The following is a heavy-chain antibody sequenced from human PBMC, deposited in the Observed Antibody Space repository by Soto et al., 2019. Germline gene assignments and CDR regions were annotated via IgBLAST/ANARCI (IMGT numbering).Heavy chain of an antibody. CDR3: ARVLWFGELLQHDAFDI. CDR2: TSNSAPT. Sequence: SETLSLTCTVSGGSISSYHWSWIRQSPGKGLEWIGYTSNSAPTIYNPSLKSRVTISADTSKNQFSLRLSSVTAADTAVYFCARVLWFGELLQHDAFDIWGQGTMVTVSS. D-gene: IGHD3-10*01. J-gene: IGHJ3*02. CDR1: GGSISSYH. V-gene: IGHV4-59*08.